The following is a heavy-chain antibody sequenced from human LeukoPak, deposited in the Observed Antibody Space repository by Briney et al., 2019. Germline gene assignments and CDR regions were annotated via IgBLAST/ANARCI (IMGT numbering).Heavy chain of an antibody. Sequence: GGSLRLSCAVSGLTFSDHKVDWVRQAPGKGLEWVGRIRNKANRDTTEYAASVKGRFTISRDDSKNSLYLQMNSLKTEDTGVYYCTSGGYCTSTSCYGVYWGQGTLVTVSS. V-gene: IGHV3-72*01. CDR1: GLTFSDHK. CDR2: IRNKANRDTT. D-gene: IGHD2-2*01. CDR3: TSGGYCTSTSCYGVY. J-gene: IGHJ4*02.